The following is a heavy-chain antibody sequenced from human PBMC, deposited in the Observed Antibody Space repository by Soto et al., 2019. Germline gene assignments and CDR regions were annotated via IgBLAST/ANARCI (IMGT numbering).Heavy chain of an antibody. D-gene: IGHD2-2*01. CDR2: ISYDGSNK. J-gene: IGHJ6*02. V-gene: IGHV3-30*18. Sequence: QVQLVESGGGVVQPGRSLRLSCAASGFTFSSYGMHWVRQAPGKGLEWVAVISYDGSNKYYADSVKGRFTISRDNSKNTLDLQMNSLRAEDTAVYYCAKGGFDIVVVPAASHYYYGMDVWGQGTTVTVSS. CDR3: AKGGFDIVVVPAASHYYYGMDV. CDR1: GFTFSSYG.